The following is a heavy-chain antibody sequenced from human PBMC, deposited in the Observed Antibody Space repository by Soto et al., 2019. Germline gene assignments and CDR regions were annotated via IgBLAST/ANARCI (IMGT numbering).Heavy chain of an antibody. CDR2: ISGSGGST. CDR1: GFTFSSYA. CDR3: ASTASYYAFWSGYYSNGMDV. D-gene: IGHD3-3*01. Sequence: EVQLLESGGGLVQPGGSLRLSCAASGFTFSSYAMSWVRQAPGKGLEWVSAISGSGGSTYYADSVKGRFTISRDNSKHTLYLQMNSLRAEDPAVYYYASTASYYAFWSGYYSNGMDVWGQGTTVTISS. V-gene: IGHV3-23*01. J-gene: IGHJ6*02.